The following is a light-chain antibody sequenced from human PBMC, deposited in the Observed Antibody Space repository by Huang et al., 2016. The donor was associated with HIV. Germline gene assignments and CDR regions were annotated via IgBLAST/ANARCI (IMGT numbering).Light chain of an antibody. CDR2: GGY. V-gene: IGKV3-15*01. Sequence: EMVMTQSPATVSASLGEWVTLSCRASRSVSTNLAWYQQKPGQAPRLLISGGYTRAPGNPDRFNGSGSGTDFTLTITGLQSDGIAIYHCQLYFHWPPYQFGQETKLLIK. CDR1: RSVSTN. J-gene: IGKJ2*01. CDR3: QLYFHWPPYQ.